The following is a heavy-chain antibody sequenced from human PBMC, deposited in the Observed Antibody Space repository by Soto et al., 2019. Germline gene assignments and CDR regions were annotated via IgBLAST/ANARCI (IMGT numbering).Heavy chain of an antibody. V-gene: IGHV1-58*01. CDR1: GFTFSSSS. CDR2: IVVGSGDT. J-gene: IGHJ6*04. CDR3: ASERLLYGMGV. Sequence: QMQLVQSGPEVRKPGTSVKVSCKASGFTFSSSSVQWVRQARGQRLEWIGWIVVGSGDTNYAQKFQERVTITRDMSTTTAYIDLSSLISEDTAVYYCASERLLYGMGVFGKGTTVTVSS.